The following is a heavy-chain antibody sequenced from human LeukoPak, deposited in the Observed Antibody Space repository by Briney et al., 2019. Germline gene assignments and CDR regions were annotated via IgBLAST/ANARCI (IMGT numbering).Heavy chain of an antibody. CDR2: ISSSGSTI. CDR1: GFTFSSYE. D-gene: IGHD3-10*02. V-gene: IGHV3-48*03. CDR3: AELGINMIGGV. Sequence: GGSLRLSCAASGFTFSSYEMNWVRQAPGKGLEWVSYISSSGSTIYYADSVKGRFTISRDNPKNSLYLQMNSLRAEDTAVYYCAELGINMIGGVWGKGTTVTISS. J-gene: IGHJ6*04.